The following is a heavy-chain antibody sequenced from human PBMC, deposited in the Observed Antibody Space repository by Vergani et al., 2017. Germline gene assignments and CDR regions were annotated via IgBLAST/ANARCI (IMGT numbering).Heavy chain of an antibody. V-gene: IGHV3-13*01. CDR3: AKEFCGTGNCSGWTHLEV. D-gene: IGHD6-19*01. J-gene: IGHJ6*02. CDR1: GFTFSSND. CDR2: IGVDGDR. Sequence: EVQLLESGGGLVQPGGSLRLSCTVSGFTFSSNDFHWVRQTAGKGLEWVSSIGVDGDRYYSDSVKGRFNISRDNGQSYLYLDMDNLRVEDTAVYFCAKEFCGTGNCSGWTHLEVWGEXP.